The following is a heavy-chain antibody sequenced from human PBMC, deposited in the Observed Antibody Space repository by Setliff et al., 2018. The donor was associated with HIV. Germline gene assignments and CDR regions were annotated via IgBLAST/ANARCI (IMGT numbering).Heavy chain of an antibody. Sequence: SETLSLTCIVSGCSISSNYYYWGWLRHPPGKGLEWIGSVFHDGFTDYNPSLKSRVTISVDTCQDQFSLRLTSVTAADTPVYYCSARNSGNPTRHFDYWGQGTLVTVSS. CDR3: SARNSGNPTRHFDY. J-gene: IGHJ4*02. CDR2: VFHDGFT. V-gene: IGHV4-39*07. D-gene: IGHD3-10*01. CDR1: GCSISSNYYY.